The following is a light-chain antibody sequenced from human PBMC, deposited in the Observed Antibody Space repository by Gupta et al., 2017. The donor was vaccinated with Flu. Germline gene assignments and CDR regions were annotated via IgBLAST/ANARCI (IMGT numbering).Light chain of an antibody. V-gene: IGLV1-47*01. Sequence: GQRVTISCSGNTSNIGGHYAYWYHQGPSAARKLLIYRNHRRPSGVPVRFSGSKSGTSASLSISGLRAEDEDRYFCATWGDTVRVFGGGTKLTVL. CDR2: RNH. CDR1: TSNIGGHY. CDR3: ATWGDTVRV. J-gene: IGLJ3*02.